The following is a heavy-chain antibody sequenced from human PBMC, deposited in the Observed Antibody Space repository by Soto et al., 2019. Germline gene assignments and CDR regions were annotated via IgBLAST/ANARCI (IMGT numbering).Heavy chain of an antibody. CDR3: ARIFWSGTIPEYYLDY. CDR1: GFTFSSYS. J-gene: IGHJ4*01. V-gene: IGHV3-21*01. Sequence: GSLRLSCAASGFTFSSYSMYWVRQAPGKGLEWVSSISTTSTYIYYADSVKGRFTISRDNAKSSLYLQMNSLRAEDTAVYYCARIFWSGTIPEYYLDYWGHGTLVTVSS. D-gene: IGHD3-3*01. CDR2: ISTTSTYI.